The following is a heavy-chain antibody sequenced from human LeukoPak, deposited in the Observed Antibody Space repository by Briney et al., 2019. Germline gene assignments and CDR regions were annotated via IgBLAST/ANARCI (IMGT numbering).Heavy chain of an antibody. CDR2: IDWDDDK. J-gene: IGHJ3*02. CDR1: GFSLSTSGMC. Sequence: SGPALVKPTQTLTLTCTFSGFSLSTSGMCVSWIRQPPGKALEWLARIDWDDDKYYSTSLKTRLTISKDTSKDQVVLTMTNMDPADTATYYCARHYYYDSSGWAFDIWGQGTMVTVSS. D-gene: IGHD3-22*01. V-gene: IGHV2-70*11. CDR3: ARHYYYDSSGWAFDI.